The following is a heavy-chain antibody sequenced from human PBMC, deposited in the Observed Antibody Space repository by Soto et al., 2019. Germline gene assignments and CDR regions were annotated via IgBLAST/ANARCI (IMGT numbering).Heavy chain of an antibody. CDR1: GGSFSGYY. V-gene: IGHV4-34*01. CDR3: ARGSLGTYSSGWYLYYYMDV. D-gene: IGHD6-19*01. Sequence: SETLSLTCAVYGGSFSGYYWSWIRQPPGKGLEWIGEINHSGSTNYNPSLKSRVTISVDTSKNQFSLKLSSVTAADTAVYYCARGSLGTYSSGWYLYYYMDVWGKGTTVTVSS. J-gene: IGHJ6*03. CDR2: INHSGST.